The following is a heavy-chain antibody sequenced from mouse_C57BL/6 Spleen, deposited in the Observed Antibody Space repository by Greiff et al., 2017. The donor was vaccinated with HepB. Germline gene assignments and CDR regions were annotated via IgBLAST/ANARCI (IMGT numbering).Heavy chain of an antibody. V-gene: IGHV1-4*01. CDR2: INPSSGYT. D-gene: IGHD1-1*01. J-gene: IGHJ2*01. CDR3: GRSKRDYGSSSFDY. CDR1: GYTFTSYT. Sequence: VQLQQSGAELARPGASVKMSCKASGYTFTSYTMHWVKQRSGQGLEWIGYINPSSGYTKYNQKFKDKATLTADKSSSTAYMQLSSLTSEDSAVYYCGRSKRDYGSSSFDYWGQGTTLTVSS.